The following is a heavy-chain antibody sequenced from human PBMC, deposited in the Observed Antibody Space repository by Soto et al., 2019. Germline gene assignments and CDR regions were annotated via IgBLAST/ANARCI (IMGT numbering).Heavy chain of an antibody. D-gene: IGHD2-15*01. Sequence: SVKVSCKASGGTFSSYTISWVRQAPGQGLEWMGRIIPILGIANYAQKFQGRVTITADKSTSTAYMELSSLRSEDTAVYYCAREGCSGGSCYYFDYWGQGTLVTVSS. V-gene: IGHV1-69*04. CDR3: AREGCSGGSCYYFDY. CDR2: IIPILGIA. CDR1: GGTFSSYT. J-gene: IGHJ4*02.